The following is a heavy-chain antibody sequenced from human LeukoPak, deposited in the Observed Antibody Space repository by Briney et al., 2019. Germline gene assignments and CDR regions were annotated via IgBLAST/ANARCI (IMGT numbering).Heavy chain of an antibody. CDR1: GYSISSGYY. J-gene: IGHJ3*02. V-gene: IGHV4-38-2*02. CDR2: IYYSGST. Sequence: PSETLSLTCTVSGYSISSGYYWGWIRQPPGKGLEWIGSIYYSGSTYYSPSLKSRVTISVDTPNNQFSLKLNSVTAADTAVYYCARVDITITFGGVQEFDGFDIWGQGTMVTVSS. D-gene: IGHD3-16*01. CDR3: ARVDITITFGGVQEFDGFDI.